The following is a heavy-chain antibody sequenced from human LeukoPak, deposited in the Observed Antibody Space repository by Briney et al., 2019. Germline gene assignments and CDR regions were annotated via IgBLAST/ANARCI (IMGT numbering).Heavy chain of an antibody. J-gene: IGHJ5*02. CDR2: ISGSGGST. CDR1: GFTFSSYA. CDR3: AKSIFGVVIGNWFDP. Sequence: GGSLRLSCAASGFTFSSYAMSWVRRAPGKGLEWVSAISGSGGSTYYADSVKGRFTISRDNSKNTLYLQMNSLRAEDTAVYYCAKSIFGVVIGNWFDPWGQGTLVTVSS. V-gene: IGHV3-23*01. D-gene: IGHD3-3*01.